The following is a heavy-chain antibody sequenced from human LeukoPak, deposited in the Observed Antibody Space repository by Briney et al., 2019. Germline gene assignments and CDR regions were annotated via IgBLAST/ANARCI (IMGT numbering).Heavy chain of an antibody. V-gene: IGHV3-66*01. J-gene: IGHJ3*02. Sequence: GGSLRLSCAASGITVSSNYMSWVRQAPGKGLEWVAVIYSGGSTYYADSLEGRFTISRDNVRNSLYLQMNNLRAEDTAVYYCAGDYEGNLAFDIWGQGTMVTVSS. CDR3: AGDYEGNLAFDI. D-gene: IGHD4-23*01. CDR2: IYSGGST. CDR1: GITVSSNY.